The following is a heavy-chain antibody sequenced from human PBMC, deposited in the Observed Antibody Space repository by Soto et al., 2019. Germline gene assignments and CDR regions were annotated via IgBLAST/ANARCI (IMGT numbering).Heavy chain of an antibody. V-gene: IGHV4-61*05. D-gene: IGHD4-17*01. CDR2: IYYSGST. CDR3: ASRYGHAFDI. J-gene: IGHJ3*02. CDR1: GGSISSSSYY. Sequence: PSETLSLTCTVSGGSISSSSYYWGWIRHPPGKGLEWIGYIYYSGSTNYNPSLKSRVTISVDTSKNQFSLKLSSVTAADTAVYYCASRYGHAFDIWRQGTMVIV.